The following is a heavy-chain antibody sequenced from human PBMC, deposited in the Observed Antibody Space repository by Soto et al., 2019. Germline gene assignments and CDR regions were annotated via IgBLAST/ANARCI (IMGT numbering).Heavy chain of an antibody. Sequence: GGSLRLSCAASGFTFNNYGMHWVRQAPGKGLEWVVVISFDGGNTHYADSVKGRFTISRDNSQNTLFLQMTSLRAEDTAVYYCARDRSTIYAFDIWGQGTMVTVSS. CDR3: ARDRSTIYAFDI. CDR2: ISFDGGNT. D-gene: IGHD3-3*01. J-gene: IGHJ3*02. CDR1: GFTFNNYG. V-gene: IGHV3-30*03.